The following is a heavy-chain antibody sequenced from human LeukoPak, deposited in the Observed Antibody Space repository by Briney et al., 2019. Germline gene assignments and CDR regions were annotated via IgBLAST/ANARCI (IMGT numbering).Heavy chain of an antibody. D-gene: IGHD5-18*01. V-gene: IGHV1-69*06. J-gene: IGHJ5*02. CDR1: GGTFSNYA. Sequence: GASVKVSCKASGGTFSNYAISWVRQAPGQGLEWMGGIIPIFGTANYARKFRGRVTITADKSTRTAYMELSSLRSEDTAVYYCARARLAWIQLWLNFAFDPWGQGTLVTVSS. CDR3: ARARLAWIQLWLNFAFDP. CDR2: IIPIFGTA.